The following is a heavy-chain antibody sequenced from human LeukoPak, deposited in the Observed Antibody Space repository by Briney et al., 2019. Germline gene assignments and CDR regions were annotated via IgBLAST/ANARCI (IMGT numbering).Heavy chain of an antibody. Sequence: GASVKVSCKASGYTFTGYYMHWVRQAPGQGLEYMGWIKPNGGRTKYAQKFQGRVTMTRDTSMSTAYMELNRLRSDDTAVYFCARGTWFGDSLGTDFWGQGTLVTVSS. CDR3: ARGTWFGDSLGTDF. CDR2: IKPNGGRT. V-gene: IGHV1-2*02. CDR1: GYTFTGYY. J-gene: IGHJ4*02. D-gene: IGHD3-10*01.